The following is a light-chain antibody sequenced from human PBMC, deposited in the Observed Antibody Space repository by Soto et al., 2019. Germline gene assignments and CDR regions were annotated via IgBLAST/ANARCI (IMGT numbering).Light chain of an antibody. CDR3: QQYNNWPPLT. CDR2: GAS. Sequence: EIEMTQSPATLSVSPGERATLSCRASQSISTNLAWYQQKPGQAPRLLIYGASTRATGIPARFSGSGSGTDFTLTISSLQSEDFAVYYCQQYNNWPPLTFGGGTKVEIK. J-gene: IGKJ4*01. V-gene: IGKV3-15*01. CDR1: QSISTN.